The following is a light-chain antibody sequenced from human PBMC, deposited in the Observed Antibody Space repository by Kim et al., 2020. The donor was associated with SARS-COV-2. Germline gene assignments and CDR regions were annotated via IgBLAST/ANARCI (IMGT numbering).Light chain of an antibody. CDR3: QQYNSYRVT. Sequence: ASVGDRVTITGRASQSISSWLAWYQQKPGKAPKLLIYKASSLESGVPSRFSGSGSGTEFTLTISSLQPDDFATYYCQQYNSYRVTFGQGTKVDIK. CDR1: QSISSW. V-gene: IGKV1-5*03. CDR2: KAS. J-gene: IGKJ1*01.